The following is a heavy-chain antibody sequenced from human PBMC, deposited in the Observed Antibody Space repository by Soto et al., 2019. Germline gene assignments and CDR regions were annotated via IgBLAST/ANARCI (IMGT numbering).Heavy chain of an antibody. V-gene: IGHV4-59*08. Sequence: SETLSLTCTVSGGSISDYYWSWIRQPPGKGLEWVGYMYYTGSTTYNPSLKSRLTLSVDTSKNQFSLKLRSVSAADTAVYYCARLGSWLQVLASWGQGTLVTVSS. J-gene: IGHJ4*02. CDR1: GGSISDYY. CDR3: ARLGSWLQVLAS. D-gene: IGHD1-26*01. CDR2: MYYTGST.